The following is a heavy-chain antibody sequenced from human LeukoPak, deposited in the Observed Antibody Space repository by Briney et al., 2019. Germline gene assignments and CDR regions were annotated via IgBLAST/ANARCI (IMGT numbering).Heavy chain of an antibody. Sequence: GGSLRLSCAATGFTYSSYAMNWVRQAPGKRLEWVSGISGSGGNTYYADSVKGRFTISRDISKNMLYLEMNSLRTEDTAVYYCAKGGRGSGSYNYFDKWGQGTLVTVSS. D-gene: IGHD3-10*01. CDR3: AKGGRGSGSYNYFDK. CDR1: GFTYSSYA. CDR2: ISGSGGNT. V-gene: IGHV3-23*01. J-gene: IGHJ4*02.